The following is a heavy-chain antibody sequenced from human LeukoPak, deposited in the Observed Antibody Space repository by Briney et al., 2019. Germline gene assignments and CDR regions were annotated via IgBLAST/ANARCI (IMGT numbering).Heavy chain of an antibody. J-gene: IGHJ4*02. D-gene: IGHD4-17*01. CDR1: GASISSGTYY. CDR3: ATDYGDYFDY. Sequence: SETLSLTCTVSGASISSGTYYWSWIRQPAGKGLEWIGRIYTSDSTNYSPSLKSRVTISVDTSKNQFSLKVNSVTAADTAVYYCATDYGDYFDYWGQGTLVTVSS. V-gene: IGHV4-61*02. CDR2: IYTSDST.